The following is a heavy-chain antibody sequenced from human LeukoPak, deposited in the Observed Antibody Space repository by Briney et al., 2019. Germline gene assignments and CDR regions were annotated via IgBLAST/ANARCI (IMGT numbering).Heavy chain of an antibody. V-gene: IGHV4-59*01. J-gene: IGHJ3*02. CDR3: ASGYCGGACQLGGVDM. CDR1: GGSISSYY. CDR2: THYSGST. Sequence: LETLSLTCTVSGGSISSYYWSWLRQPPGKGLEYIGYTHYSGSTNYNPSLKSRVTISLDTSGNQFSLKLSSVTAADTAVYYCASGYCGGACQLGGVDMWGQGTMVTVSS. D-gene: IGHD2-21*02.